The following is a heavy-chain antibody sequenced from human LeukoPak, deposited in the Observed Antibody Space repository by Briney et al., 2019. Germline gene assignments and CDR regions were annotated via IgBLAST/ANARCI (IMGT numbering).Heavy chain of an antibody. J-gene: IGHJ4*02. V-gene: IGHV1-2*02. CDR2: INPDSGGT. CDR1: RYTFTGYY. Sequence: GASGKVSCKASRYTFTGYYMHWVRQAPGHGLEWMGWINPDSGGTNYAQKFQGRVTMTRDTSISTIYMNLRRLTSDDTAVYYCAGGSGYYFFDYWGQGALVTVSS. D-gene: IGHD5-12*01. CDR3: AGGSGYYFFDY.